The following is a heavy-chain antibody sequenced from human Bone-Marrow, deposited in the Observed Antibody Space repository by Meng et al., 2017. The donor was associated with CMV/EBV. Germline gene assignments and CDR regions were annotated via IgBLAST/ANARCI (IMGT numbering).Heavy chain of an antibody. D-gene: IGHD3-3*01. J-gene: IGHJ6*02. CDR3: AREGYDFWSSYYYYGMDV. Sequence: GESLKISCAASGFTVSSNYMSWVRQAPGKGLEWVSVIYSGGSTYYADSVKGRFTISRDNAKNSLYLQMNRLRAEDTAVYYCAREGYDFWSSYYYYGMDVWGQGTTVTVSS. V-gene: IGHV3-53*01. CDR2: IYSGGST. CDR1: GFTVSSNY.